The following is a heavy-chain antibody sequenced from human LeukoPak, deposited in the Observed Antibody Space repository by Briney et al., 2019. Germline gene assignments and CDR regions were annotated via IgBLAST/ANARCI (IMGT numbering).Heavy chain of an antibody. J-gene: IGHJ4*02. Sequence: GESLQISCEGSGYSFSTYWIAWVRQMPEKGLEWMGIIYPGDSETRYSPSFQGQVTISANKFISTAYLQWSSLNVSDTAMYYCARGSTPYDSSWYWPLDYWGQGTLVTVSA. CDR1: GYSFSTYW. CDR3: ARGSTPYDSSWYWPLDY. CDR2: IYPGDSET. D-gene: IGHD6-13*01. V-gene: IGHV5-51*01.